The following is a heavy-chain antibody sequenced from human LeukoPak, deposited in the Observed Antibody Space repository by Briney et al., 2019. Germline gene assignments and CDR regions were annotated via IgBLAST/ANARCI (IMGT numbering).Heavy chain of an antibody. CDR2: IYPGDSDT. CDR1: GSIFTSYW. CDR3: ARRLRDGYNIYFDY. D-gene: IGHD5-24*01. V-gene: IGHV5-51*01. Sequence: GGSLQISCKGSGSIFTSYWIGWVRRLHGKGLEGMGIIYPGDSDTRYSPSFQGQVTISADKSISTAYLQWSSLKASDTAMYYCARRLRDGYNIYFDYWGQGTLVTVSS. J-gene: IGHJ4*02.